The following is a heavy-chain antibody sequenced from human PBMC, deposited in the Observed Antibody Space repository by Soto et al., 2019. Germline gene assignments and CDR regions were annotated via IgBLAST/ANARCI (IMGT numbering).Heavy chain of an antibody. V-gene: IGHV1-69*08. J-gene: IGHJ4*02. CDR3: ARERSRYDRSGYYRPDY. CDR2: IIPILGTP. D-gene: IGHD3-22*01. Sequence: APVKVSCKVSGDTFSTYSISWVRQAPGQGLEWLGGIIPILGTPSYAQRFQDRVTITADKSTSTAYMEVSSLRSEDTAVYYCARERSRYDRSGYYRPDYWGQGTLVTVSS. CDR1: GDTFSTYS.